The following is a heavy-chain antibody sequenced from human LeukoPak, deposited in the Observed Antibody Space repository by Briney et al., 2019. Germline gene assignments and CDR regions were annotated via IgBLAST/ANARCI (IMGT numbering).Heavy chain of an antibody. Sequence: PGGSLRLSCAASGFTFSSYSTNWVRQAPGKRLEWVSSISSSSSYIYYADSVKGRFTISRDNAKNSLYLQMNSLRAEDTAVYYCARVSGGSGWYYFDYWGQGTLVTVSS. V-gene: IGHV3-21*01. D-gene: IGHD6-19*01. CDR2: ISSSSSYI. J-gene: IGHJ4*02. CDR1: GFTFSSYS. CDR3: ARVSGGSGWYYFDY.